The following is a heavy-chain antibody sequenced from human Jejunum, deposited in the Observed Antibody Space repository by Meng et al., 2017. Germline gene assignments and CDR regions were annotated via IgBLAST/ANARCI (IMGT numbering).Heavy chain of an antibody. Sequence: EEQVVESGGGLVQPGGSLRLSCAASGFTFNNYWMHWVRQAPGKGLVWVSRINNDGSDTTYADSVKGRFTISRDNAQNMLYLQMNSLRVEDTAVYYCARDKPHNWFDPWGQGTLVTASS. CDR2: INNDGSDT. J-gene: IGHJ5*02. CDR1: GFTFNNYW. CDR3: ARDKPHNWFDP. V-gene: IGHV3-74*01.